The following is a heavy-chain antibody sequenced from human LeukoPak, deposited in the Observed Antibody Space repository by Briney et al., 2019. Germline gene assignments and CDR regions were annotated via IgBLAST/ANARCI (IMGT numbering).Heavy chain of an antibody. Sequence: SETLSLTCTVSGGSISSYYWSWIRQPPGKGLEWIGYIYYSGSTNYNPSLKSRVTISVDTSKNQFSLKLSSVTAADTAVYYCARGEGDTAMVTDYWGQGILVTVSS. D-gene: IGHD5-18*01. CDR3: ARGEGDTAMVTDY. CDR2: IYYSGST. J-gene: IGHJ4*02. CDR1: GGSISSYY. V-gene: IGHV4-59*01.